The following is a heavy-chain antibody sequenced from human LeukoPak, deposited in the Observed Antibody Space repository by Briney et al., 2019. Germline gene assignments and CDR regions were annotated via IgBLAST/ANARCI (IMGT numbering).Heavy chain of an antibody. CDR1: GFIFRSYG. CDR2: IHFDGSNE. D-gene: IGHD3-16*01. CDR3: AKDGIMHSNGPPEFDP. Sequence: PGGSLRLSCAASGFIFRSYGIHWVRQAPGKGLEWVTFIHFDGSNEYYADFVKGRFTISRDNSKNTVYLQMNSLRAEDTAVYYCAKDGIMHSNGPPEFDPWGQGTLVSVSS. J-gene: IGHJ5*02. V-gene: IGHV3-30*02.